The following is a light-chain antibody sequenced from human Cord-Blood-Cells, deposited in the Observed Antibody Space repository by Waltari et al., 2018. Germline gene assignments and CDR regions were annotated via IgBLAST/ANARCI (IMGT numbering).Light chain of an antibody. Sequence: EIVLTQTPATLPLSPGERDTLSCRASQSVSSYLAWYQQKPGKAPRLLIYDASNRATGIPARFSGSGSGTDFTLTISSLEPEDFAVYYCQQRSNWIFTFGPGTKVDIK. CDR1: QSVSSY. J-gene: IGKJ3*01. CDR3: QQRSNWIFT. CDR2: DAS. V-gene: IGKV3-11*01.